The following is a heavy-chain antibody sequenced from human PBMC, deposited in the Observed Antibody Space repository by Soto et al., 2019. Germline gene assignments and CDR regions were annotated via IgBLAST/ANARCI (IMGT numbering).Heavy chain of an antibody. Sequence: GGSLRLSCAASGFTFSSYSMNWVRQAPGKGLEWVSSISSSSSYIYYADSVKGRFTISRDNAKNSLYLQMNSLRAEDTAVYYCARDKIPDYYDSSGYYGSLLDYWGQGTLVTVSS. CDR2: ISSSSSYI. D-gene: IGHD3-22*01. V-gene: IGHV3-21*01. J-gene: IGHJ4*02. CDR1: GFTFSSYS. CDR3: ARDKIPDYYDSSGYYGSLLDY.